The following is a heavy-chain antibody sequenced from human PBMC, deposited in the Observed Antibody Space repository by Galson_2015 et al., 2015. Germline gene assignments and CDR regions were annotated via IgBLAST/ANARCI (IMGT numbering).Heavy chain of an antibody. CDR3: ARGGSVSRYFDY. D-gene: IGHD3-10*01. CDR1: GFTFSSYA. Sequence: SLRLSCAASGFTFSSYAMRWVRQAPGKGLEWVSAISGSGGSTYHADSVKGRFTISRDNAKNSLYLQMDSLRAEDTAVYYCARGGSVSRYFDYWGQGSLVTVSS. V-gene: IGHV3-23*01. CDR2: ISGSGGST. J-gene: IGHJ4*02.